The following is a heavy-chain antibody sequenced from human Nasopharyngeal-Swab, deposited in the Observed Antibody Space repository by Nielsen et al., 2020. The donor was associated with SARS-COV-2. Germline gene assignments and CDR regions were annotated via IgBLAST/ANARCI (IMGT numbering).Heavy chain of an antibody. CDR1: GFTFSSYA. J-gene: IGHJ4*02. D-gene: IGHD6-19*01. V-gene: IGHV3-30-3*01. CDR3: ARDTVLGVAGRWGYYFDY. Sequence: GESLKISCAASGFTFSSYAMHWVRQAAGKGLEWVAVISYDGSNKYYADSVKGRFTISRDNSKNTLYLQMNSLRAEDTAVYYCARDTVLGVAGRWGYYFDYWGQGTLVTVSS. CDR2: ISYDGSNK.